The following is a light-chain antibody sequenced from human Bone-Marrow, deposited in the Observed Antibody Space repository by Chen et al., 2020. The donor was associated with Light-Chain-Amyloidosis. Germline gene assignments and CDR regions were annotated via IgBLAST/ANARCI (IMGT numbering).Light chain of an antibody. CDR3: QHRGGWPPLS. Sequence: EVVLTQSPATLSLSPGERATLSCRASQTISTHLVWYQQKPGQVPRLLIYDASTRATGIPARFSGSGSRTDFTLSISSLEAEDFAVYYCQHRGGWPPLSFGGGTKIEIK. V-gene: IGKV3-11*01. CDR1: QTISTH. J-gene: IGKJ4*01. CDR2: DAS.